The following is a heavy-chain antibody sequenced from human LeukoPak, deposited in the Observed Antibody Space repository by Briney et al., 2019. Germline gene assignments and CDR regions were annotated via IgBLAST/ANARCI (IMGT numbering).Heavy chain of an antibody. CDR1: GFTFSSYP. CDR2: IYSGGST. Sequence: GGSLRLSCAASGFTFSSYPMSWVRQAPGKGLEWVSVIYSGGSTYYADSVKGRFTISRDNSKNTLYLQMNSLRAEDTAVYYCARARYSSGWYGDYWGQGTLVTVSS. D-gene: IGHD6-19*01. V-gene: IGHV3-66*01. CDR3: ARARYSSGWYGDY. J-gene: IGHJ4*02.